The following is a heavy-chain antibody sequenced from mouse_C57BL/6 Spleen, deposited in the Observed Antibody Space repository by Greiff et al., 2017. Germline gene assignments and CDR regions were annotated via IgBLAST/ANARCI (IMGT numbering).Heavy chain of an antibody. V-gene: IGHV1-50*01. CDR2: IDPSDSYT. J-gene: IGHJ2*01. CDR3: AKITSFLEY. D-gene: IGHD2-4*01. Sequence: QVQLQQPGAELVKPGASVKLSCKASGYTFTSYWMQWVKQRPGQGLEWIGEIDPSDSYTNYNQKFKGKATLTVDTSSSTAYMQLSSLTSEDSAVYYCAKITSFLEYWGQGTTLTVSS. CDR1: GYTFTSYW.